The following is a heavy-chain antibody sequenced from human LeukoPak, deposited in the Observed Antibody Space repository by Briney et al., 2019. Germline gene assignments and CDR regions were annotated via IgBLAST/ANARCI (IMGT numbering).Heavy chain of an antibody. CDR1: GGSLSSYY. J-gene: IGHJ5*02. V-gene: IGHV4-59*01. Sequence: PETLSLTCTVSGGSLSSYYWSWIRQPPGKGLEWIGHIYYSGSTNYNPSPKSRATISPKKSRNQFSLKLSSVTAGDTAAYYCARGSGYSYDYNWFDPWGQGTLVTVSS. D-gene: IGHD5-18*01. CDR2: IYYSGST. CDR3: ARGSGYSYDYNWFDP.